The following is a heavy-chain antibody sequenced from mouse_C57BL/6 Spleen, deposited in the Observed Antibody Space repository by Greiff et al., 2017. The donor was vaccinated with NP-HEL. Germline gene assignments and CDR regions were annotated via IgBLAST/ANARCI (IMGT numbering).Heavy chain of an antibody. CDR1: GFTFSSYG. J-gene: IGHJ2*01. CDR3: AEQDYYYGSSSEYFDY. V-gene: IGHV5-6*01. D-gene: IGHD1-1*01. CDR2: IRSGGSYT. Sequence: EVQRVESGGDLVKPGGSLKLSCAASGFTFSSYGLSWVRQTPDKRLEWVATIRSGGSYTYSPDSVTGRFTSSRDNAKNTLYLQMSSLKSEDTAMYYCAEQDYYYGSSSEYFDYWGQGTTLTVSS.